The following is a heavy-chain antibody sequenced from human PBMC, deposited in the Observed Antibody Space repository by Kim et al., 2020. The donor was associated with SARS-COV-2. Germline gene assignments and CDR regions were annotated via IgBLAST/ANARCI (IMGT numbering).Heavy chain of an antibody. D-gene: IGHD6-13*01. V-gene: IGHV4-30-2*04. J-gene: IGHJ4*02. Sequence: NPSLKSRVTISVDTATNQFSLKLGSVTAADTAVYYCARVTIAAAAPSFDYWGQGTLVTVSS. CDR3: ARVTIAAAAPSFDY.